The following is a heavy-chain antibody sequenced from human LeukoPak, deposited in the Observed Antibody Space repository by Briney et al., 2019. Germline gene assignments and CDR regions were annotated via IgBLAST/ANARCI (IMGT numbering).Heavy chain of an antibody. Sequence: PSETLSLTCTVSGGSISSYYWSWIRQPPGKGLEWIGYIYYSGSTNYNPSLKSRVTISVDTSKNQFSLKLNSVTAADTAVYYCARGGWYKNWFDPWGQGTLVTVSS. CDR2: IYYSGST. D-gene: IGHD6-19*01. V-gene: IGHV4-59*01. CDR3: ARGGWYKNWFDP. CDR1: GGSISSYY. J-gene: IGHJ5*02.